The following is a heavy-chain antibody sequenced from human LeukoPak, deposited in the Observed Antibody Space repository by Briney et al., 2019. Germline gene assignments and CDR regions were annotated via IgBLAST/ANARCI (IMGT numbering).Heavy chain of an antibody. J-gene: IGHJ4*02. CDR2: FDPEYGET. CDR3: ATDLLYYDILTGYSPG. D-gene: IGHD3-9*01. V-gene: IGHV1-24*01. Sequence: ASVKVSCKVSGYTLTELSMHWVRQAPGKGLEWMGGFDPEYGETIYAQKFQGRVTMTEDTSTDTAYMELSSLRSEDTAVYYCATDLLYYDILTGYSPGWGQGTLVTVSS. CDR1: GYTLTELS.